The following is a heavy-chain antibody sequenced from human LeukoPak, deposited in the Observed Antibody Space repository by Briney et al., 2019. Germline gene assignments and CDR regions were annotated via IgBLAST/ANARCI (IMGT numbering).Heavy chain of an antibody. J-gene: IGHJ6*03. CDR2: IYYSGST. Sequence: PSETLSLTCTVSGGSISSSSYYWGWIRQPPGKGLEWIGSIYYSGSTYYNPSLKSRVTISVDTSKNQFSLKLSSVTAADTAVYFCARSNYYMDVWGKGTTVTFS. CDR3: ARSNYYMDV. V-gene: IGHV4-39*01. D-gene: IGHD6-6*01. CDR1: GGSISSSSYY.